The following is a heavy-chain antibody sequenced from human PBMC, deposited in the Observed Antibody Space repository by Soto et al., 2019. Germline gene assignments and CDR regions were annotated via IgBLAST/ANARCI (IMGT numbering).Heavy chain of an antibody. CDR2: IIPIFGTA. D-gene: IGHD3-22*01. CDR3: ARPGDHYYDSSGYFDY. Sequence: SVKVSCKASGGTFSSYAISWVRQAPGQGLEWMGGIIPIFGTANYAQKFQGRVTITADESTSTAYMELSSLRSEDTVVYYCARPGDHYYDSSGYFDYWGQGTLVTVSS. V-gene: IGHV1-69*13. CDR1: GGTFSSYA. J-gene: IGHJ4*02.